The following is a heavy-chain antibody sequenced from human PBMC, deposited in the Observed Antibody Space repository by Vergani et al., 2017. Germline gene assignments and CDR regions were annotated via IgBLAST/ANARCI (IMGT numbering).Heavy chain of an antibody. CDR2: IYHVGST. Sequence: QLQLQESGPGLVKPSETLSLTCTVSGGSISSSSYYWGWIRQPPEKGLEWIGIIYHVGSTYYNPSLKSRVTISVDTSKNQFSLKLSSVTAADTAVYYCARWHGFRHYCDYWGQGTLVTVSS. J-gene: IGHJ4*02. D-gene: IGHD3-10*01. V-gene: IGHV4-39*01. CDR1: GGSISSSSYY. CDR3: ARWHGFRHYCDY.